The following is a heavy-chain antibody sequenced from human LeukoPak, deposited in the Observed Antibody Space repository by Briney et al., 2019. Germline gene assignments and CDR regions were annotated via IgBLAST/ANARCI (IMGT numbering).Heavy chain of an antibody. V-gene: IGHV4-39*01. CDR2: IYYSGST. D-gene: IGHD1-26*01. Sequence: SETLSLTCTVSGGSISSSSYHWGWIRQPPGKGLEWIGSIYYSGSTYYNPSLKSRVTISVDTSKNQFSLKLSSVTAADTAVYYCARPGSYYHYYGMDVWGQGTTVTVSS. CDR1: GGSISSSSYH. CDR3: ARPGSYYHYYGMDV. J-gene: IGHJ6*02.